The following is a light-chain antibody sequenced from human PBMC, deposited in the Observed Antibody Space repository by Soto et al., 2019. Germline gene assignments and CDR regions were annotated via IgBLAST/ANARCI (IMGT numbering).Light chain of an antibody. V-gene: IGKV1-39*01. CDR1: QSISRY. J-gene: IGKJ5*01. CDR2: AAS. Sequence: DIHMTQSPSSLSASVGYRFTITCRASQSISRYLNWYQQKPVRAPNLLXYAASSLQSGVPSRFSGSGSGTDFTLTISSLQPEDFANYYCQQSYSTPPITFGQGTRLEIK. CDR3: QQSYSTPPIT.